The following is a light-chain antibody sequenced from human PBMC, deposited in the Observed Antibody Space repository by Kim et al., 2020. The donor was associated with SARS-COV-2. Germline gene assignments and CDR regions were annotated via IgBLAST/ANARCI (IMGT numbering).Light chain of an antibody. CDR3: SSYTSSSTWV. Sequence: QSALTQPASVSGSPRQSITISCTGTSSDVGGYNYVSWYQQHPGKAPKLMIYDVSKRPSGVSNRFSGSKSGNTASLTISGLQAEDEADYYCSSYTSSSTWVFGGGTQLTVL. J-gene: IGLJ3*02. CDR1: SSDVGGYNY. CDR2: DVS. V-gene: IGLV2-14*01.